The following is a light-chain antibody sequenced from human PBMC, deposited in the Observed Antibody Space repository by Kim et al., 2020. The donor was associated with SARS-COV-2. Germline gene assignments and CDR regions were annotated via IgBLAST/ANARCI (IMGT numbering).Light chain of an antibody. CDR3: QQSYSTPRT. CDR2: GAS. J-gene: IGKJ2*01. Sequence: DIQMTQSPSSLSASIRDSVTITCRASQSISNYLNWYQQNPGKAPTLLIFGASNLQSGVSSRFSGSGSGTNFSLTIWSLQREDFATYYCQQSYSTPRTFGGGTKLEI. V-gene: IGKV1-39*01. CDR1: QSISNY.